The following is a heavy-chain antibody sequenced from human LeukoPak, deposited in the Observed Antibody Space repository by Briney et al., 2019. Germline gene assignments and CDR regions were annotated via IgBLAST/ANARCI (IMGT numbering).Heavy chain of an antibody. CDR1: GFTFSNAW. Sequence: GGSLRLSCAASGFTFSNAWMNWVRQTPGKGLEWVGRIKNKIDGGTTDYAAPVKGRFTISRDDSQNILYLQMNSLKTEDTAVYYCTRLGVGGYFGDYWGQGTLVTVSS. CDR3: TRLGVGGYFGDY. D-gene: IGHD1-26*01. J-gene: IGHJ4*02. CDR2: IKNKIDGGTT. V-gene: IGHV3-15*07.